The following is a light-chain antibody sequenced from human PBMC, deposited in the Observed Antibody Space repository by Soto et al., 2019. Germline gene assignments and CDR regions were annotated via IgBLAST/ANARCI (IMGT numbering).Light chain of an antibody. CDR2: DVS. Sequence: DIQMTHSPSTLSASVGASVIITCRATQSIGRRLAWYQHKPGKAPRLLIYDVSTLESGVPSRFSGSGSGTEFTLTISSLQPEEFATYYCQQYSSYWTFGQGTKVDIK. V-gene: IGKV1-5*01. CDR1: QSIGRR. J-gene: IGKJ1*01. CDR3: QQYSSYWT.